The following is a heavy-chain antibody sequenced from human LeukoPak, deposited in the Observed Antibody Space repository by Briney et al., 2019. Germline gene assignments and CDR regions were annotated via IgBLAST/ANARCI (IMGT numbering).Heavy chain of an antibody. D-gene: IGHD1-26*01. CDR3: ARDPPREFGVGATYGLDH. J-gene: IGHJ4*02. Sequence: SETLSLTCAVSGGSISSSNWWSWVRQPPGKGLEWIGEIFHSGSSNYNPSLKSRVTISVDKSKNQFSLKLSSVAAADTAVYYCARDPPREFGVGATYGLDHWGQGTLVTVSS. CDR2: IFHSGSS. CDR1: GGSISSSNW. V-gene: IGHV4-4*02.